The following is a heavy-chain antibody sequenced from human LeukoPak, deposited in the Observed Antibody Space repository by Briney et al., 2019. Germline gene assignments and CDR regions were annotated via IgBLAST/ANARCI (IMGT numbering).Heavy chain of an antibody. CDR1: GFTLSSYG. J-gene: IGHJ4*02. D-gene: IGHD3-10*01. CDR3: AKEGGILWFGDSYFDY. CDR2: IRYDGSNK. V-gene: IGHV3-30*02. Sequence: GGSLRLSCAASGFTLSSYGMHWVRQAPGKGLEWVAFIRYDGSNKYYADSVKGRFTISRDNSKNTLYLQMNSLRAEDTAVYYCAKEGGILWFGDSYFDYWGQGTLVTVSS.